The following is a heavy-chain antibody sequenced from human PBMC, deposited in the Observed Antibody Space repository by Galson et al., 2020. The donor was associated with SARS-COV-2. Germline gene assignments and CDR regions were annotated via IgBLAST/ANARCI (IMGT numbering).Heavy chain of an antibody. Sequence: SSETLSLTCTVSGGSISSYYWSWIRQPPGKGLEWNGYIYYSGITNYNPSLKSRVTISVDTSKNQFSLKLSSVTAADTAVYYCGRGFDYWGQGTLVTVSS. J-gene: IGHJ4*02. V-gene: IGHV4-59*01. CDR1: GGSISSYY. CDR2: IYYSGIT. CDR3: GRGFDY.